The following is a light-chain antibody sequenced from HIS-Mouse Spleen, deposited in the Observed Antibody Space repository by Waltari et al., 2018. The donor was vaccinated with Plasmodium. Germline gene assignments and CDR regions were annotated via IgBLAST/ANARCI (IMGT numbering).Light chain of an antibody. CDR1: HLGDKY. CDR3: QAWDSSTVV. CDR2: QAT. Sequence: SYELTQPPSVSVSPGQTASITCSGDHLGDKYACWYQQKPGQSPVLVIYQATKRPSGIPERFSGSNSGNTATLTISWTQAMDEADYYCQAWDSSTVVFGGGTKLTVL. V-gene: IGLV3-1*01. J-gene: IGLJ2*01.